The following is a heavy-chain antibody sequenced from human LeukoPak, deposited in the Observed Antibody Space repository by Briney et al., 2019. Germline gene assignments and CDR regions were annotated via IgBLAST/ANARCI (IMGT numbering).Heavy chain of an antibody. CDR2: IKQDESEK. CDR3: ARDRYCSDSSCPHFDY. V-gene: IGHV3-7*01. D-gene: IGHD2-15*01. CDR1: GFTFSHYW. J-gene: IGHJ4*02. Sequence: PGGSLRLSCTASGFTFSHYWMSWVRQAPGKGLQWVADIKQDESEKYYVDSVKGRFTISRDNAKNSTYLQMNSLRAEDTAVYYCARDRYCSDSSCPHFDYWGQGTLVTVSS.